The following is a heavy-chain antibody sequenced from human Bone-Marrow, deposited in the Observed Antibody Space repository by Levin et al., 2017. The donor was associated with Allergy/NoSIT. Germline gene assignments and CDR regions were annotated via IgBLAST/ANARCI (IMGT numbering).Heavy chain of an antibody. CDR3: ARDTGGWYFDL. V-gene: IGHV4-59*01. J-gene: IGHJ2*01. CDR2: ISYSGNT. D-gene: IGHD2-8*02. Sequence: ESLKISCTVSGSSIDLFYWTWIRQPPGQGLEWIGYISYSGNTKYKPSLKSRVTISADTSKNQFSLSLRSVTAADTAIYYCARDTGGWYFDLWGRGTLVTVSS. CDR1: GSSIDLFY.